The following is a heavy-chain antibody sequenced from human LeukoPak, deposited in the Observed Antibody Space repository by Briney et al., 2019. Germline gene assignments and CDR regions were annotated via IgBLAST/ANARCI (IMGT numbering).Heavy chain of an antibody. J-gene: IGHJ4*02. CDR2: ISYDGSSK. CDR3: AKGNTFRDFDY. V-gene: IGHV3-30*18. Sequence: SGGSLRLSCAASGFTFSSCGMHWVRQAPGKGLEWVAVISYDGSSKYYADSVKGRFTISRDNSKNTFYLQVNSLRVEDTAVYYCAKGNTFRDFDYWGQGTLVTVSS. CDR1: GFTFSSCG. D-gene: IGHD5-24*01.